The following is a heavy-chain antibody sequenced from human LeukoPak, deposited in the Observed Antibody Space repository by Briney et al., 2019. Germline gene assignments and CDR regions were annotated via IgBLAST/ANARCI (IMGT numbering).Heavy chain of an antibody. D-gene: IGHD3-3*01. Sequence: PGGSLRLPCAASGFTFSSYAMSWVRQAPGKGLEWVSAISGSGGSKYYADSVKGRFTISRDNSKNTLYLQINSLRAEDTAVYYCAKAPAPYDFWSGYYTGDYYYMDVWGKGTTVTVSS. CDR2: ISGSGGSK. CDR1: GFTFSSYA. J-gene: IGHJ6*03. CDR3: AKAPAPYDFWSGYYTGDYYYMDV. V-gene: IGHV3-23*01.